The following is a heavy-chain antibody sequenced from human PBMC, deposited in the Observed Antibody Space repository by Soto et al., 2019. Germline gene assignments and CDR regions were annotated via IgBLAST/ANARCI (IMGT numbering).Heavy chain of an antibody. CDR2: IYNSEET. CDR1: CGSISSGYYY. J-gene: IGHJ5*01. D-gene: IGHD6-19*01. V-gene: IGHV4-31*01. Sequence: QVQLQESGPELVKPSQTLSITCTVSCGSISSGYYYWSWIRKHPGKVLEWIGYIYNSEETYYNPLLNSHITIPADTPTNQFPLTLTSVTAADTAVYYCAREGSPNSRGLYTVLVRWFDSWVQGTLVTVSS. CDR3: AREGSPNSRGLYTVLVRWFDS.